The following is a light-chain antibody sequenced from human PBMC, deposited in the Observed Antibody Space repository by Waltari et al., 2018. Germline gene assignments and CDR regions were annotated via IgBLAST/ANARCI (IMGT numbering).Light chain of an antibody. CDR2: GAS. CDR3: QHYVSLPVT. V-gene: IGKV3-20*01. CDR1: QSGSRAL. J-gene: IGKJ1*01. Sequence: ATRSCRASQSGSRALAWYQQNPGQAPRLLIYGASNRATGIPDRFSGSGSGTDFSLIISRLEPEDFAVYYCQHYVSLPVTFGQGTKVEIK.